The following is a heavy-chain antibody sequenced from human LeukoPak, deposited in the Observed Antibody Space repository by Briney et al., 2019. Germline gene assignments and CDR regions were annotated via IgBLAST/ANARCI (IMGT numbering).Heavy chain of an antibody. J-gene: IGHJ5*02. CDR3: ARRIAAANWFDP. D-gene: IGHD6-13*01. CDR2: IYSGGST. V-gene: IGHV3-66*04. CDR1: GFTVSSHY. Sequence: GGSLRLSCAASGFTVSSHYISWVRQAPGKGLEWVSVIYSGGSTYYADSVKGRFTISRDNSKNTVYLQMNTLRAEDTAVYYCARRIAAANWFDPWGQGTLVTVSS.